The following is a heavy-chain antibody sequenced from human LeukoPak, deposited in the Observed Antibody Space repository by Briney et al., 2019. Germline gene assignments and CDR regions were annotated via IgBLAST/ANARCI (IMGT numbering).Heavy chain of an antibody. CDR1: GFTFADYG. J-gene: IGHJ4*02. CDR2: INWSGDNT. D-gene: IGHD1/OR15-1a*01. V-gene: IGHV3-20*04. Sequence: GGSLRLSCEDSGFTFADYGLSWVRQAPRKGLEWVAGINWSGDNTFYADSVKGRFTISRDSTKKTLYLQMNNLRGEDTATYYCARDLSSNWNNLAYWGQGTPVTVSS. CDR3: ARDLSSNWNNLAY.